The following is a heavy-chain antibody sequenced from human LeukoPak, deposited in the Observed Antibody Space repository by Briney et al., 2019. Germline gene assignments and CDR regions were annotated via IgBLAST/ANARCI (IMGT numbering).Heavy chain of an antibody. Sequence: ASVKVSCKASGYSFTTFAMNWVRQAPGQGLEWMGWINTNTGNPTYAQDFTGRFVFSLDTSVTTTFLEISSLKAEDTAIYYCARSSWIQQSSDFWGQGTLVTVSS. J-gene: IGHJ4*02. CDR1: GYSFTTFA. D-gene: IGHD5-18*01. V-gene: IGHV7-4-1*02. CDR2: INTNTGNP. CDR3: ARSSWIQQSSDF.